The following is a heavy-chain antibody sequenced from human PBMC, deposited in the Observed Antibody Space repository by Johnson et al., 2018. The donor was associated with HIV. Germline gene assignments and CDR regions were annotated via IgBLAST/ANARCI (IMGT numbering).Heavy chain of an antibody. CDR2: IYSGGST. J-gene: IGHJ3*02. V-gene: IGHV3-53*01. Sequence: VQLVESGGGLIQPGGSLRLSCAASGFTVSSNYMSWVRQAPGKGLEWVSVIYSGGSTYYADSVKGRFTISRDNSKNTLYLQMNSLRAEDTAVYYCARVPRIEQQLVHAFDILGQGTMVTVSS. CDR3: ARVPRIEQQLVHAFDI. CDR1: GFTVSSNY. D-gene: IGHD6-13*01.